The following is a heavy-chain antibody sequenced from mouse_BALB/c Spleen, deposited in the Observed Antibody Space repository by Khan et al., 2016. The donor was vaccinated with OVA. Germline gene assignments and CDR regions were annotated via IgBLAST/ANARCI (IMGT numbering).Heavy chain of an antibody. CDR1: GFSLSRYN. CDR3: ARAYYRYDGYYAMDY. CDR2: IWGGGVT. V-gene: IGHV2-6-4*01. Sequence: QMQLEESGPGLVAPSQSLSITCTVSGFSLSRYNIHWVRQPPGKGLEWLGMIWGGGVTDYNSTLKSRLSISKDNSKSQVFLKMNSLQTDDTAMYYCARAYYRYDGYYAMDYWGQGTSVTVSS. D-gene: IGHD2-14*01. J-gene: IGHJ4*01.